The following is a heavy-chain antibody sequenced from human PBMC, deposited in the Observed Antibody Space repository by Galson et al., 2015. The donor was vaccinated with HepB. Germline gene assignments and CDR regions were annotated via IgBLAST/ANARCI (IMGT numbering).Heavy chain of an antibody. V-gene: IGHV3-30*04. CDR1: GFTFNSYA. CDR2: ISHDGRVT. J-gene: IGHJ4*02. D-gene: IGHD3-10*01. CDR3: ARDLVRGEPDYFDY. Sequence: SLRPSCAVSGFTFNSYAMHWVRQAPGKGLEWVTVISHDGRVTYYTDSVKGRFTISRDDSKNTLYLQMNSLRGEDTAVYYCARDLVRGEPDYFDYWGQGTLVSVSS.